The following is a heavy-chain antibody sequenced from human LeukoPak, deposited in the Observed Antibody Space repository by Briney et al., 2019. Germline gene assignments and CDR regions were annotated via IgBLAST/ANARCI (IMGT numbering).Heavy chain of an antibody. CDR3: VTFYETY. V-gene: IGHV3-74*01. J-gene: IGHJ4*02. CDR1: GTYW. Sequence: GGSLRLSCAASGTYWMHWVRQAPGKGLVWVSHINSDGSWSGYADSVKGRFTISKDNAKNTVSLQMNNLRAEDTAVYYCVTFYETYWGRGTLVTVSS. CDR2: INSDGSWS. D-gene: IGHD2/OR15-2a*01.